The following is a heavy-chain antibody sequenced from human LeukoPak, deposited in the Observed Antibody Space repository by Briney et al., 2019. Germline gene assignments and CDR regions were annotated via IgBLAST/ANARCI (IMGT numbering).Heavy chain of an antibody. CDR3: QSRFLEWLLDY. J-gene: IGHJ4*02. D-gene: IGHD3-3*01. V-gene: IGHV4-30-4*01. Sequence: KTSETLSLTCTVSGGSISSGDYYWRWIRQPPGKGLEWIGYIYYSGSTYYNPSLKSRVTISVDTSKNQFSLKLSSVTAADTAVYYCQSRFLEWLLDYWGQGTLVTVSS. CDR1: GGSISSGDYY. CDR2: IYYSGST.